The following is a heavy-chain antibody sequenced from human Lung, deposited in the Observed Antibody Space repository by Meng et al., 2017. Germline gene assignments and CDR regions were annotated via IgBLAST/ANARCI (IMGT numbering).Heavy chain of an antibody. CDR3: ARGDTSKEFDY. CDR2: ISYSGST. CDR1: GDSLSSSAYY. D-gene: IGHD5-18*01. V-gene: IGHV4-30-4*01. Sequence: QAQLQESGPGLVEPSQTLSLTCTVTGDSLSSSAYYWSWIRQLPGKGLEWIGYISYSGSTYYSPSLKSRVSISVDTSKKYFSLRLTSVTAADTAVYYCARGDTSKEFDYWGQGTLVTVSS. J-gene: IGHJ4*02.